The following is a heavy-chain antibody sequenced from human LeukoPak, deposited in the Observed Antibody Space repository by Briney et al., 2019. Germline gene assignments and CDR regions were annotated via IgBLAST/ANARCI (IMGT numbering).Heavy chain of an antibody. V-gene: IGHV3-21*01. CDR3: ARGFGGVIVTDLGFDY. CDR1: GFTFSSYS. Sequence: PGGSLRLSCAASGFTFSSYSMNWVRQAPGKGLEWVSSISSSSSYIYYADSVKGRFTISRDNAKNSLYLQMNSLRAEDTAVYYCARGFGGVIVTDLGFDYWGQGTLVTVSS. J-gene: IGHJ4*02. CDR2: ISSSSSYI. D-gene: IGHD3-16*02.